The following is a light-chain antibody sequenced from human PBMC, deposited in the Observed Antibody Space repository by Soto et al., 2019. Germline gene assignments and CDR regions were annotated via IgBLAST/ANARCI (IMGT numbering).Light chain of an antibody. CDR2: KAS. V-gene: IGKV1-5*03. CDR1: QSISSY. CDR3: HHYKNHFRA. J-gene: IGKJ1*01. Sequence: DIQMTQSPSTLSASVGDRLTITCRASQSISSYLAWYQQKPGKAPKLLIYKASSLQSGVPSRFSGSGSETEFTLTISSLQPDDFATYYCHHYKNHFRAFGQATKVEIQ.